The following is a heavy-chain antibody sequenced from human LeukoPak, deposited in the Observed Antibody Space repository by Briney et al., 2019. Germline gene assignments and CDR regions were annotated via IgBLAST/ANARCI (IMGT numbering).Heavy chain of an antibody. CDR1: GGSISSYY. D-gene: IGHD3-3*01. Sequence: SETLSLTCTVSGGSISSYYWSWIRQPPGKGLEWIGYIYYSGSTNYNPSLKSQVTISVDTSKNQFSLKLSSVTAADTAVYYCARWDYDFWSGDAFDIWGQGTMVTVSS. CDR2: IYYSGST. CDR3: ARWDYDFWSGDAFDI. J-gene: IGHJ3*02. V-gene: IGHV4-59*01.